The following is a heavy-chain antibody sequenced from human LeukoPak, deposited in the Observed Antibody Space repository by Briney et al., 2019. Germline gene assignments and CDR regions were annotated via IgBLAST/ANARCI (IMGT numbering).Heavy chain of an antibody. Sequence: GASVKVSCKASGGTFSSYAIRWVRQAPGQGLEWVGWISAYNGNTNYAQKLQGRVTMTTDTSTSTAYMELRSLRSDDTAVYYCARDLGYYDSSGYFLAAEYFQHWGQGTLVTVSS. CDR2: ISAYNGNT. V-gene: IGHV1-18*01. CDR1: GGTFSSYA. J-gene: IGHJ1*01. CDR3: ARDLGYYDSSGYFLAAEYFQH. D-gene: IGHD3-22*01.